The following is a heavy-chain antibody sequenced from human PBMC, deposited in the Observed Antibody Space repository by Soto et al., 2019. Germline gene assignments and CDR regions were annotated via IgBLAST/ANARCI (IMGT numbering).Heavy chain of an antibody. CDR2: VSGSGGTT. CDR3: ERCTVDTIVTSGWCHYLDP. J-gene: IGHJ5*02. V-gene: IGHV3-23*01. CDR1: GFTFSSSA. Sequence: EVQLLDSGGGLVQPGGSLRLSCAASGFTFSSSAMSWVRQAPGKGLERVSAVSGSGGTTYYADSVRGRFTISRDNSKNTLYLQMNSLRAEDTAIYFCERCTVDTIVTSGWCHYLDPWGQGTLVTVSS. D-gene: IGHD6-19*01.